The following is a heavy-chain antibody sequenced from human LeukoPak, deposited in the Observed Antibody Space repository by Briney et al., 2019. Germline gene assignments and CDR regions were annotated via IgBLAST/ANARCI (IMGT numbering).Heavy chain of an antibody. V-gene: IGHV1-2*02. D-gene: IGHD3-16*01. CDR3: ATLEPYVSKDAFDI. Sequence: ASVKVSCKASGYTFTCYYMHWVRQAPGQGLEWMGGINPNSGGTNYAQKFQGRVTMTRDTSISTAYMELSRLRSDDTAVYYCATLEPYVSKDAFDIWGQGTMVTVSS. J-gene: IGHJ3*02. CDR2: INPNSGGT. CDR1: GYTFTCYY.